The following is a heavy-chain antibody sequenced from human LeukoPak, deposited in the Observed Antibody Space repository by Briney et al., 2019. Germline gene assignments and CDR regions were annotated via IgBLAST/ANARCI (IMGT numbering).Heavy chain of an antibody. CDR2: IKEDGGEK. J-gene: IGHJ4*02. V-gene: IGHV3-7*01. CDR1: GFTFRTYW. D-gene: IGHD2-8*02. CDR3: ARGHWYVFY. Sequence: GGSLRLSCAVSGFTFRTYWMSWVRQAPGKGLEWVASIKEDGGEKYYVDSVRGRFTISRDNAKNSLYLQMNSLRAEDTAVYYCARGHWYVFYWGQGTLVTVSS.